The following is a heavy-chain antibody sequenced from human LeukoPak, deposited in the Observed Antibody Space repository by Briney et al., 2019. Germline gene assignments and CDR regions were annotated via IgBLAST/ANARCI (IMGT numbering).Heavy chain of an antibody. J-gene: IGHJ6*03. V-gene: IGHV1-8*01. CDR1: GYTFTTYN. CDR3: ARGFWEVDYHYLDV. CDR2: MNPNTGNT. D-gene: IGHD3-3*01. Sequence: GASVKVSCKASGYTFTTYNINWVRQATGQGLEWMGWMNPNTGNTGYAQKFQGRVTMTRDTSISAAYMDLSSLRSEDTAVYYCARGFWEVDYHYLDVWGKGTTVIVSS.